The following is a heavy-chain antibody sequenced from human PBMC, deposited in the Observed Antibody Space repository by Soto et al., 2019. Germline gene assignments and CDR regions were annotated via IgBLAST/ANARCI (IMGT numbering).Heavy chain of an antibody. V-gene: IGHV3-23*01. CDR3: AKLPSVSTVAWG. Sequence: PGGALRLSCAASGFTFRRYAMSWVRQAPGKGLEWVSAISGSGGSTYYADSVKGRFTISRDNSKNTLYLQMNSLRAEDTAVYYCAKLPSVSTVAWGWGQGTLVTVSS. CDR2: ISGSGGST. CDR1: GFTFRRYA. D-gene: IGHD4-17*01. J-gene: IGHJ4*02.